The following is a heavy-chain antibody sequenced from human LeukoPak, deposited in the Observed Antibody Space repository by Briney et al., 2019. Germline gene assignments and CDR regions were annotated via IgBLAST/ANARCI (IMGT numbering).Heavy chain of an antibody. CDR2: INTDGSVT. V-gene: IGHV3-74*01. CDR1: GFTFSKYW. CDR3: ATEQWLAPPPDA. J-gene: IGHJ6*02. D-gene: IGHD6-19*01. Sequence: GGSLRLSCAASGFTFSKYWMLWVRQAPGKGLESVSRINTDGSVTTYADSVKGRFTVSRDNADNTMFLQMNSLRDEDTAVYYCATEQWLAPPPDAWGQGTPVTV.